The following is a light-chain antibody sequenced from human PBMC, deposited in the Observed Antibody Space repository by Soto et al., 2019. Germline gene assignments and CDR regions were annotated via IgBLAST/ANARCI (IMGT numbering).Light chain of an antibody. CDR2: DAF. V-gene: IGKV1-5*01. Sequence: DIQMTQSPSSLSASVGDRVTITCRASQSISSWLAWYQQKPGKAPKLLIFDAFSLESGVPSRFSGSRSGTEFTISISSLQPDDYAPYSCQQYNSYSPLTFGGGTKVEIK. CDR3: QQYNSYSPLT. J-gene: IGKJ4*01. CDR1: QSISSW.